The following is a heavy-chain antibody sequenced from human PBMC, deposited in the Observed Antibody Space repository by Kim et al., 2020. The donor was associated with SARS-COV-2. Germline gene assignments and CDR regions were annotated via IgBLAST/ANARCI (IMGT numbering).Heavy chain of an antibody. CDR2: IYHSGST. Sequence: SETLSLTCTVSGYSISSGYYWGWIRQPPGKGLEWIGSIYHSGSTYYNPSLKSRVTISVDTSKNQFSLKLSSVTAADTAVYYCARGSPDYYDSSGYYYWGQGTLVTVSS. CDR3: ARGSPDYYDSSGYYY. J-gene: IGHJ4*02. V-gene: IGHV4-38-2*02. D-gene: IGHD3-22*01. CDR1: GYSISSGYY.